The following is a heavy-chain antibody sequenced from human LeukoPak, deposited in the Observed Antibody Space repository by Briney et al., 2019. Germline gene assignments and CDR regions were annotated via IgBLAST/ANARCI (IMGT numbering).Heavy chain of an antibody. Sequence: ASVTVSYKPSGYTFTNYGISWVRQAPGQGREWMGGIIPIFGTANYAQKFQGRVTSTADESTSTAYMELSSLRSEDTAVYYCARRDYYDSSGPSSLYYYGMDVWGQGTTVTVSS. D-gene: IGHD3-22*01. V-gene: IGHV1-69*13. CDR2: IIPIFGTA. J-gene: IGHJ6*02. CDR3: ARRDYYDSSGPSSLYYYGMDV. CDR1: GYTFTNYG.